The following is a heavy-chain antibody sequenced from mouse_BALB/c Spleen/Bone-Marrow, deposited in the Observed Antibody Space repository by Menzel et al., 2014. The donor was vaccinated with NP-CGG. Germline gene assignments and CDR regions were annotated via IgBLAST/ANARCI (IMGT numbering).Heavy chain of an antibody. J-gene: IGHJ2*01. V-gene: IGHV1S130*01. CDR1: GYTFISSW. CDR2: IHPNSGNT. CDR3: ARGATALDY. Sequence: QVQLQQSGSVLVRPGASVKLSCKASGYTFISSWMHWAKQRPGQGLEWIGEIHPNSGNTNYNEKFKGKATLTVDTSSSTAYVDLSGLTSEDSAVYYCARGATALDYWGQGTTLTVSS. D-gene: IGHD1-2*01.